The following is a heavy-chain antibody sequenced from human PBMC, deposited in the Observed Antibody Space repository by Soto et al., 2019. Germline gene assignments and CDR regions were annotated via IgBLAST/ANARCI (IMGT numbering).Heavy chain of an antibody. CDR2: IDPSDSYT. D-gene: IGHD3-22*01. J-gene: IGHJ6*02. CDR1: GYSFTSYW. Sequence: EVQLVQSGAEVKKPGESLRISCKGSGYSFTSYWISWVRQMPGKGLEWMGRIDPSDSYTNYSPSFQGHVTISADKSISTAYLQWSSLKASDTAMYYCAILSSGYYYYYYGMDVWGQGTTVTVSS. V-gene: IGHV5-10-1*03. CDR3: AILSSGYYYYYYGMDV.